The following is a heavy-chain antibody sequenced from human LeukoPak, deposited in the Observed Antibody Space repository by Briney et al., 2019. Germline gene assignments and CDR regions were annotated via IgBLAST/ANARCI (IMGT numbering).Heavy chain of an antibody. V-gene: IGHV1-18*01. J-gene: IGHJ4*02. Sequence: GASVKVSCKTSGYIFINYGISWVRQAPGQGLEWTGWISTYNGNTNYAQMFQGRLTVTTDTSASTAYMELRSLRSDDTAVYYCARDLPSVLVTAPDSWGQGTLVTVSS. D-gene: IGHD2-21*02. CDR3: ARDLPSVLVTAPDS. CDR1: GYIFINYG. CDR2: ISTYNGNT.